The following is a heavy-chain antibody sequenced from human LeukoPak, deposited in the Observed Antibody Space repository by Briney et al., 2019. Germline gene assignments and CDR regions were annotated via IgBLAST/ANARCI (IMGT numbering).Heavy chain of an antibody. V-gene: IGHV4-59*01. D-gene: IGHD2-2*01. J-gene: IGHJ6*02. CDR1: GGSISSYY. CDR2: VYYSGST. CDR3: AKDQTKLLLSHYYGMDV. Sequence: PSETLSLTCTVSGGSISSYYWSWIRQPPGKGLEWIGYVYYSGSTNYNPSLKSRVTISVDTSKNQFSLKLSSVTAADTAVYYCAKDQTKLLLSHYYGMDVWGQGTTVTVSS.